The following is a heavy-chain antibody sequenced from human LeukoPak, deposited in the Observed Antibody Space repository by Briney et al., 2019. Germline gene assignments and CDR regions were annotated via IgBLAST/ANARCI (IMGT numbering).Heavy chain of an antibody. D-gene: IGHD1-14*01. CDR1: GGSISGYY. Sequence: SETPSLTCTVSGGSISGYYWTWIRQPPGKRLEWIGYIFSGGDTEYNPSLRSRVDISVDMSKNQFSLKMTSVTAADTAVYYCAKDQNPTKWGQGALVIVSS. CDR2: IFSGGDT. J-gene: IGHJ4*02. CDR3: AKDQNPTK. V-gene: IGHV4-59*01.